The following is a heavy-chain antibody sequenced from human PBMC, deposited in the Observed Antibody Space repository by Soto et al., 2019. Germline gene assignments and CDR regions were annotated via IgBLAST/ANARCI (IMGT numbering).Heavy chain of an antibody. J-gene: IGHJ4*02. V-gene: IGHV1-18*01. CDR2: ISPYNGRT. D-gene: IGHD3-22*01. Sequence: ASVKVSCKASGYTFTSYGVTWVRQAPGQGLEWMGWISPYNGRTSYAQNFQDRVTMTTDTSTSTAYMELRSLRSDDTAVYYCGRDHKEEYYYDNTGFFPSNYSGQGTLVTVSS. CDR3: GRDHKEEYYYDNTGFFPSNY. CDR1: GYTFTSYG.